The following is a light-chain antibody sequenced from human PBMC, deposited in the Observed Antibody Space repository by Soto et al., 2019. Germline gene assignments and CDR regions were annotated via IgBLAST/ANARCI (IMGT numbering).Light chain of an antibody. Sequence: DIQMTQSPSTLSASVGDRVTITFRASQSISRWLAWFQQKPGKAPKLLIFDASSLESGVPSRFSGSGSGTGFTLTINSLQPDDFATYYCQQYDTYSTFGQGTKVDIK. V-gene: IGKV1-5*01. CDR3: QQYDTYST. J-gene: IGKJ1*01. CDR1: QSISRW. CDR2: DAS.